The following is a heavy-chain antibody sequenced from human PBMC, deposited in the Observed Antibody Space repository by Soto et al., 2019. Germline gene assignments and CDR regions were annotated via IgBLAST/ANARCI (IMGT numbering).Heavy chain of an antibody. CDR1: GFTFSTYA. V-gene: IGHV3-23*01. CDR2: ISDSGGST. J-gene: IGHJ6*02. Sequence: PGGSLRLSCAASGFTFSTYAMTWVRQAPGKGLEWVSAISDSGGSTYYADSVKGRLTISRDNSKNTLYLQMNSLRAEDTAVYYCAKAGLGPYPSVYYYYYALDVWGQGTTVTVSS. CDR3: AKAGLGPYPSVYYYYYALDV.